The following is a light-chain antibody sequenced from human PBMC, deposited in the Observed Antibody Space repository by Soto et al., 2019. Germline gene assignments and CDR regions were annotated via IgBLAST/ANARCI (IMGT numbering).Light chain of an antibody. J-gene: IGKJ4*01. CDR3: QQRSNWPLT. V-gene: IGKV3-11*01. Sequence: EIVLTQSPATLSLSPGERATLSCRASQSVSSYLAWYQQKPGQAPRLLIYDASNRATGIPARFSGSGSGTDFTLTISSLEPEDFAVYYWQQRSNWPLTCGGGPKVESK. CDR2: DAS. CDR1: QSVSSY.